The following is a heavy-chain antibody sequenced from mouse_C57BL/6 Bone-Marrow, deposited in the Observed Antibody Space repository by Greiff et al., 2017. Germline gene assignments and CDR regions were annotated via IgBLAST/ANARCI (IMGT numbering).Heavy chain of an antibody. CDR3: ARERDYAMDY. V-gene: IGHV1-69*01. J-gene: IGHJ4*01. CDR1: GYTFTSYW. CDR2: IDPSDSYT. Sequence: QVQLQQPGAELVMPGASVKLSCKASGYTFTSYWMHWVKQRPGQGLEWIGEIDPSDSYTNYNQKFKGKSTLTVDKSSSTACMQLSSLTSVDSAVCYCARERDYAMDYWGQGTSVTVSS.